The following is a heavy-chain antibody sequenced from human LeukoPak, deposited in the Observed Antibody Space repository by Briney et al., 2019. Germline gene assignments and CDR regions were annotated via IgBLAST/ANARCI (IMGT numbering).Heavy chain of an antibody. CDR2: INPSGGST. CDR3: ARDQTYGDYGGIPDY. Sequence: ASVKVSCKASGYTFTSYYMHWVRQAPGQGLEWMGIINPSGGSTSYAQRFQGRVTLTRDTSTSTVYMELSSLRSEDTAVYYCARDQTYGDYGGIPDYWGQGTLVTVSS. V-gene: IGHV1-46*01. D-gene: IGHD4-17*01. J-gene: IGHJ4*02. CDR1: GYTFTSYY.